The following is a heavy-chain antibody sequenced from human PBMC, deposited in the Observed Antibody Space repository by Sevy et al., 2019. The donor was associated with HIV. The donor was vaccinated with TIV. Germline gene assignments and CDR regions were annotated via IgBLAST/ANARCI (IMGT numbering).Heavy chain of an antibody. CDR1: GGSISSYF. D-gene: IGHD5-12*01. J-gene: IGHJ3*02. V-gene: IGHV4-4*07. Sequence: SETLSLTCTVSGGSISSYFWSWIRQPAGKGLEWIGRIYTSGSTNSNPSLKSRVTMSVDTSKNQFSLKLTSVTAADTAFYYCAREGRGYKTFDIWGQGTMVTVSS. CDR2: IYTSGST. CDR3: AREGRGYKTFDI.